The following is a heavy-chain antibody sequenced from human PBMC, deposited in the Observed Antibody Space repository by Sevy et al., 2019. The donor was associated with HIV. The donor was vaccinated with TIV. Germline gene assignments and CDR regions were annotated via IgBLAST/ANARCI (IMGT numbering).Heavy chain of an antibody. Sequence: ASVKVSCKASGYTFTSYRVSWVRQAPGQGLEWMGWISAHNGDTHYAQKFQGRVTMTTDTPTSTAYMDLRSLRSDDTAVYYCARAYRSGGSCYSLAYWGQGTLVTVSS. CDR2: ISAHNGDT. V-gene: IGHV1-18*01. D-gene: IGHD2-15*01. J-gene: IGHJ4*02. CDR3: ARAYRSGGSCYSLAY. CDR1: GYTFTSYR.